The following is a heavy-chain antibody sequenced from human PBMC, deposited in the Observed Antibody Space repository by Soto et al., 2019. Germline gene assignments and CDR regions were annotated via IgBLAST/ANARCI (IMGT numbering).Heavy chain of an antibody. CDR1: GFTFSSFA. CDR2: ISGSGGST. V-gene: IGHV3-23*01. J-gene: IGHJ4*02. CDR3: AKGSTQCSGGSCDIDN. D-gene: IGHD2-15*01. Sequence: EVHVLESGGGLVQPGGSLRFSCAASGFTFSSFAMSWVRQAPGKGLEWVSVISGSGGSTYYADSVKGRFTNSRDNSQNPLYLQMKSLRAEDTAVYYCAKGSTQCSGGSCDIDNWGQGTLVTVSS.